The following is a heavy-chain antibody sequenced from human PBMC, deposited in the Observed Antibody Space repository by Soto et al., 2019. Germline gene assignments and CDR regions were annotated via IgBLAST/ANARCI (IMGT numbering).Heavy chain of an antibody. D-gene: IGHD4-17*01. CDR1: GGSISSYY. V-gene: IGHV4-59*01. CDR2: TYYSGST. J-gene: IGHJ6*02. Sequence: QVQLQESGPGLVKPSETLSLTCTVSGGSISSYYWSWIRQPPGKGLEWIGYTYYSGSTNYNPSLKSRVTISVDTSKNQFSLKLSSVTAADTAVYYCARGPTVLTPGGYYYYGMDVWGQGTTVTVSS. CDR3: ARGPTVLTPGGYYYYGMDV.